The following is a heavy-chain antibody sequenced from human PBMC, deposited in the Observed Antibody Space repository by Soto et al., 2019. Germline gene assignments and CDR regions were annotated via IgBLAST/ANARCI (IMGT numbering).Heavy chain of an antibody. D-gene: IGHD2-8*01. Sequence: RGPLILYCAASGLTSDDDNMNCVRQASWKSLERVSLFSWDGYSTYYAASVEGLFTISRDNSKNSLYLQMNSLKTEHTALYYCTKDGGGYWAKGLCDSDTSLDSWGQGTLVTVSS. J-gene: IGHJ4*02. CDR1: GLTSDDDN. CDR2: FSWDGYST. V-gene: IGHV3-43*01. CDR3: TKDGGGYWAKGLCDSDTSLDS.